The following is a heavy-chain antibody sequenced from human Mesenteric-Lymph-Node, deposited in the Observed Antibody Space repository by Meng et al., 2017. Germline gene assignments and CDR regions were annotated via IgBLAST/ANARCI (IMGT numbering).Heavy chain of an antibody. Sequence: GESLKIACAASGFTFSSYSMNWVRQAPGKGREWVSVIRSGGNTDYADSVKGRFTISRDNSKNTVYLQMNSLRAEDTAMYYCATSDYVGGSYRPDYWGQGTLVTVSS. CDR1: GFTFSSYS. CDR2: IRSGGNT. CDR3: ATSDYVGGSYRPDY. D-gene: IGHD3-16*02. J-gene: IGHJ4*02. V-gene: IGHV3-66*02.